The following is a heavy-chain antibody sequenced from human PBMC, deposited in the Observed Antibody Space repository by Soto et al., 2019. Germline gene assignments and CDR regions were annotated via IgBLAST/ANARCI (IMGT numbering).Heavy chain of an antibody. V-gene: IGHV4-59*12. Sequence: LSLTCTVSGGSISSYYWSWIRQPPGKGLEWIGYIYYSGSTNHNPSLKSRVTISVDTSKNQFSLKLSSVTAADTAVYYCARVYYYYYGMDVWGQGTTVTVSS. CDR3: ARVYYYYYGMDV. CDR2: IYYSGST. CDR1: GGSISSYY. J-gene: IGHJ6*02.